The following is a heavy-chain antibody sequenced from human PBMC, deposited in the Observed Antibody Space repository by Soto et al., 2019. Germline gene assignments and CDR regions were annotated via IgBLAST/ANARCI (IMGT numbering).Heavy chain of an antibody. V-gene: IGHV4-4*02. Sequence: SETLSLTCAVSGGSISSSNWWSWVRQPPGKGLGWIGEIYHSGSTNYNPSLKSRVTISVDKSKNQFSLKLSSVTAADTAVYYCASVRGGYYYAMDVWGQGTTVTVSS. CDR3: ASVRGGYYYAMDV. CDR1: GGSISSSNW. CDR2: IYHSGST. D-gene: IGHD3-10*02. J-gene: IGHJ6*02.